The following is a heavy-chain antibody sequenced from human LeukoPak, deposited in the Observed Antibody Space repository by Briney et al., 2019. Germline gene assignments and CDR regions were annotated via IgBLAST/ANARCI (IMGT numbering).Heavy chain of an antibody. V-gene: IGHV3-21*01. J-gene: IGHJ4*02. CDR3: ARAGSLRFLEWILLYYFDY. D-gene: IGHD3-3*01. CDR1: GFTFSSYS. Sequence: PGGSLRLSCAASGFTFSSYSMNWVRQAPGKGLEWVSSISSSSYIYYADSVKGRFTISRDNAKNSLYLQMNSLRAEDTAVYYCARAGSLRFLEWILLYYFDYWGQGTLVTVSS. CDR2: ISSSSYI.